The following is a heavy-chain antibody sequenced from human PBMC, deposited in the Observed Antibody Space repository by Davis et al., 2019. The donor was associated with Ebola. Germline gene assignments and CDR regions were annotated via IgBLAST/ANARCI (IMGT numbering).Heavy chain of an antibody. CDR2: TYYSGST. D-gene: IGHD2-15*01. Sequence: MPSETLSLTCTVPGGSISSGGYYWSWIRQHPGKGLEWIGYTYYSGSTYYNPSLKSRVTISVDTSKNQFSLKLGSVTAADTAVYYCARDGGGRILMDHWFDPWGQGTLVTVSS. CDR1: GGSISSGGYY. V-gene: IGHV4-31*03. CDR3: ARDGGGRILMDHWFDP. J-gene: IGHJ5*02.